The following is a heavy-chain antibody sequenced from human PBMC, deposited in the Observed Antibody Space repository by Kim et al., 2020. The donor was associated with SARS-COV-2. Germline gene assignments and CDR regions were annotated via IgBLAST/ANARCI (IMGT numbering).Heavy chain of an antibody. CDR3: ARDLFRAGLWLPFDY. CDR1: GGSISSYY. Sequence: SETLSLTCTVSGGSISSYYWSWIRQPAGKGLEWIGRIYTSGSTNYNPSLKSRVTMSVDTSKNQFSLKLSSVTAADTAVYYCARDLFRAGLWLPFDYWGQGTLVTVSS. CDR2: IYTSGST. D-gene: IGHD5-18*01. V-gene: IGHV4-4*07. J-gene: IGHJ4*02.